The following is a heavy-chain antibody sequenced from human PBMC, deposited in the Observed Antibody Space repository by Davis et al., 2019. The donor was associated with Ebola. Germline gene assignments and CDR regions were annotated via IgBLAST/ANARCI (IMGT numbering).Heavy chain of an antibody. V-gene: IGHV3-30-3*01. Sequence: GESLKISCAASGFTFSSYAMHCVRQAPGKGLEWVAVISYDGSNKYYADSVKGRFTISRDNSKNTLYLQMNSLRAEDTAVYYCARVRGNSGSYRDYYYYGMDVWGKGTTVTVSS. CDR1: GFTFSSYA. D-gene: IGHD1-26*01. CDR3: ARVRGNSGSYRDYYYYGMDV. J-gene: IGHJ6*04. CDR2: ISYDGSNK.